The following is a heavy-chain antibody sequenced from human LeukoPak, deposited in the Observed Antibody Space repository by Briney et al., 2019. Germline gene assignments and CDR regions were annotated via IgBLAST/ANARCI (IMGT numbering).Heavy chain of an antibody. J-gene: IGHJ4*02. V-gene: IGHV1-18*01. CDR2: INAYNGNT. D-gene: IGHD1-26*01. CDR1: GYTFTYYV. CDR3: ARGEKPYDY. Sequence: ASVKVSCKTSGYTFTYYVISWVRQAPGQGLEWMGWINAYNGNTNDAQKFQGRVTMTTDTSTSTAYMELRSLRSDDTTVYYCARGEKPYDYWGQGTLVSVSS.